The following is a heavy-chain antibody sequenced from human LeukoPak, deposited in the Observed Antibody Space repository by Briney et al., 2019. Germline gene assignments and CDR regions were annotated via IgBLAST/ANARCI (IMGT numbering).Heavy chain of an antibody. CDR1: GFAFSTFG. CDR2: ISSTGDNM. Sequence: GGSLRLSCAASGFAFSTFGMNWVRQAPGKGLEWVSSISSTGDNMYYADSLKGRFTVSRDNAKNSLYLQMSSLRPEDTAVYYCAKSLLGFGSGSYYSWSFDYWGQGTLVTVSS. V-gene: IGHV3-21*01. CDR3: AKSLLGFGSGSYYSWSFDY. J-gene: IGHJ4*02. D-gene: IGHD3-10*01.